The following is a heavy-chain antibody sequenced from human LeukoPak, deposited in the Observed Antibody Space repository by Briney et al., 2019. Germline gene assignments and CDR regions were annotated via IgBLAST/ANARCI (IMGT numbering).Heavy chain of an antibody. Sequence: KTSETLSLTCTVSGGSISSGGYYWSWIRQHPGKGLEWIGYIYYSGSTYYNPSLKSRVTISVDTSKNQFSLKLSSVTAADTAVYYCASGLLVWFGELLGQLDYWGQGTLVTVSS. CDR1: GGSISSGGYY. D-gene: IGHD3-10*01. V-gene: IGHV4-31*03. J-gene: IGHJ4*02. CDR3: ASGLLVWFGELLGQLDY. CDR2: IYYSGST.